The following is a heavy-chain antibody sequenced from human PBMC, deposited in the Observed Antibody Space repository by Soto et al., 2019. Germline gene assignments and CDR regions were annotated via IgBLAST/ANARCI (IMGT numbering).Heavy chain of an antibody. Sequence: GGSLRLSCAASGFTFSSYGMHWVRQAPGKGLEWVAVISYDGRNKYYADSVKGRFTISRDNSKNTLYLQMSSLRPEDTAVYYCVKDGSSGWPYYYGMDVWGQGTTVTVS. CDR3: VKDGSSGWPYYYGMDV. J-gene: IGHJ6*02. CDR1: GFTFSSYG. CDR2: ISYDGRNK. D-gene: IGHD6-19*01. V-gene: IGHV3-30*18.